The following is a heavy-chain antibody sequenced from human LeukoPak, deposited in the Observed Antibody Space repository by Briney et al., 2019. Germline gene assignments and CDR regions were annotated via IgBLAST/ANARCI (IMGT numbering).Heavy chain of an antibody. CDR3: ARHEPEFKSRFLEWLGTLLPRPNWFDP. CDR2: IYSGGST. J-gene: IGHJ5*02. D-gene: IGHD3-3*01. CDR1: GFTISSNY. V-gene: IGHV3-66*04. Sequence: GGSLRLSCAASGFTISSNYMSWVRQAPGKGLEWVAVIYSGGSTYYTDSVKGRFTISRDNSKNTLYLQMNSLRAEDTAVYYCARHEPEFKSRFLEWLGTLLPRPNWFDPWGQGTLVTVSS.